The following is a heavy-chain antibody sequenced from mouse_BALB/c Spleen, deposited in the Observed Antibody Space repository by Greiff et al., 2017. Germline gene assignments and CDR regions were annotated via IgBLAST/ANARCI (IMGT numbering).Heavy chain of an antibody. CDR3: ARGRFAY. CDR2: IRNKANGYTT. CDR1: GFTFTDYY. V-gene: IGHV7-3*02. Sequence: EVMLVESGGGLVQPGGSLRLSCATSGFTFTDYYMSWVRQPPGKALEWLGFIRNKANGYTTEYSASVKGRFTISRDNSQSILYLQMNTLRAEDSATYYCARGRFAYWGQGTLVTVSA. J-gene: IGHJ3*01.